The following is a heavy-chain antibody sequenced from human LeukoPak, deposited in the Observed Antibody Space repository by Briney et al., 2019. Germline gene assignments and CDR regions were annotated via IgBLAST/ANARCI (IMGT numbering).Heavy chain of an antibody. CDR2: IYYSGST. D-gene: IGHD6-13*01. V-gene: IGHV4-39*01. J-gene: IGHJ4*02. CDR3: ARQKGIAAAGHDY. Sequence: SETLSLTCTVSGGSISSSSYYWGWIRQPPGKGLEWIGSIYYSGSTYYNPSLKSRVTIPVDTSKNQFSLKLSSVTAADTAVYYCARQKGIAAAGHDYWGQGTLVTVSS. CDR1: GGSISSSSYY.